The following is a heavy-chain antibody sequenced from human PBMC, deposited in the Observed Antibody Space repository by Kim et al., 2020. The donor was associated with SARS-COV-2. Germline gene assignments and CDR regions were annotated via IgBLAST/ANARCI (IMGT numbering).Heavy chain of an antibody. V-gene: IGHV4-59*13. Sequence: SETLSLTCTVSGGSISSYYWSWIRQPPGKGLEWIGYIYYSGSTNYNPSLKSRVTISVDTSKNQFSLKLSSVTAADTAVYYCAREGRAAAGTFDPWGQGTLVTVSS. J-gene: IGHJ5*02. CDR3: AREGRAAAGTFDP. CDR1: GGSISSYY. D-gene: IGHD6-13*01. CDR2: IYYSGST.